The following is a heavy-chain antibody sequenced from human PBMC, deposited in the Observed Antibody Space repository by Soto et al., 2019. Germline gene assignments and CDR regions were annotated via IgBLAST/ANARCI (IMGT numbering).Heavy chain of an antibody. CDR2: ISAHNGNT. D-gene: IGHD5-12*01. CDR3: ASWGATTPPEAYFDY. CDR1: GYSFISYG. V-gene: IGHV1-18*01. J-gene: IGHJ4*02. Sequence: GASVKVSCKAFGYSFISYGLSWLRQAPGQGLEWMGWISAHNGNTNYAQKFQGRVTITRDTSASTAYMELSSLRSEDTAVYYCASWGATTPPEAYFDYWGQGTLVTVSS.